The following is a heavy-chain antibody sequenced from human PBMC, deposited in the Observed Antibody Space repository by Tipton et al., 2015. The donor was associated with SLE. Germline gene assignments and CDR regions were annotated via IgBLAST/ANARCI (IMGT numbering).Heavy chain of an antibody. Sequence: GSLRLSCVGSGFTLSDSYMTWIRQSPGKGLECLSYITSGGGTIYYADSVKGRFSVSRDNAQNSLYLEMHSLRVDDMAVYYCARGTYMDVWGQGTTVIVTS. CDR1: GFTLSDSY. CDR2: ITSGGGTI. V-gene: IGHV3-11*01. J-gene: IGHJ6*02. CDR3: ARGTYMDV.